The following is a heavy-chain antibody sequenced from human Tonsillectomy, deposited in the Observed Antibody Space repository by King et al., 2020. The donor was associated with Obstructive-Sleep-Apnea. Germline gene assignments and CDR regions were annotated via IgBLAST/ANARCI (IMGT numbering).Heavy chain of an antibody. V-gene: IGHV3-30*18. CDR1: GFTFSSYG. CDR3: AKDSGGPTLNY. D-gene: IGHD1-26*01. J-gene: IGHJ4*02. CDR2: ISYDGSNK. Sequence: VQLVESGGGVVQPGRSLRLSCAASGFTFSSYGMHWVRQAPGKGLEWVALISYDGSNKYYVVSVKGRFTISRDNSKNTLHLQMNSLRAEDTAVYYCAKDSGGPTLNYWGRGTLVTVSS.